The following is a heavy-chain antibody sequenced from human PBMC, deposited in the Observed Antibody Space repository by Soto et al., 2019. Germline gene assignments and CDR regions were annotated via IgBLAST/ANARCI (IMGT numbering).Heavy chain of an antibody. Sequence: GSLRLCSADSGFSFSSYAMSWVRQAPGKGLEWISAISGSGGSTYYADSVKGRFTISRDNSKNTLYLQMNSMRAEDTAVYYCAKENDFWSGYPGDFDYWGQGTLVTVSS. CDR3: AKENDFWSGYPGDFDY. J-gene: IGHJ4*02. CDR1: GFSFSSYA. D-gene: IGHD3-3*01. V-gene: IGHV3-23*01. CDR2: ISGSGGST.